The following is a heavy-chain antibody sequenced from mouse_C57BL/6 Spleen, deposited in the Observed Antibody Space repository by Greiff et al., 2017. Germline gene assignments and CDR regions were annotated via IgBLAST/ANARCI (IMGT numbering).Heavy chain of an antibody. D-gene: IGHD2-3*01. CDR1: GYSITSGYY. J-gene: IGHJ1*03. CDR3: AIYDGYPWYFDV. Sequence: DVKLQESGPGLVKPSQSLSLTCSVTGYSITSGYYWNWIRQFPGNKLEWMGYISYDGSNNFNPSLKNRISITRDTSKNQFFLKLNSVTTEDTATYYCAIYDGYPWYFDVWGTGTTVTVSS. V-gene: IGHV3-6*01. CDR2: ISYDGSN.